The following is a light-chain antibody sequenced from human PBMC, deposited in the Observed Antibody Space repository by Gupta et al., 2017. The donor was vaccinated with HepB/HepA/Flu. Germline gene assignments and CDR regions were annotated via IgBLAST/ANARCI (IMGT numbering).Light chain of an antibody. Sequence: EIVLTQSPATLSLSPGEGATLSCRARQRVSSYLAWYQQKPGQAPRLLIYDASNRATGIPARFSGSESGIDFTLTISSLEPEDFAVYYCQQRSNWPPWTFGQGTKVEIK. CDR3: QQRSNWPPWT. V-gene: IGKV3-11*01. J-gene: IGKJ1*01. CDR1: QRVSSY. CDR2: DAS.